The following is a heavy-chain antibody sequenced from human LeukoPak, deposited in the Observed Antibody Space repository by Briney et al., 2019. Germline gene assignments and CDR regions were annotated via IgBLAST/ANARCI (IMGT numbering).Heavy chain of an antibody. V-gene: IGHV3-23*01. CDR1: GFTFSTYA. CDR3: AKDRGFGDYTRVDDAFDI. D-gene: IGHD4-17*01. Sequence: PGGSLRLSCAASGFTFSTYAMTWVRQAPGKGLEWVSAISGSGGSTYYADSVKGRFTISRGFSRNTVFLQMNSLRAEDTAVYYCAKDRGFGDYTRVDDAFDIWGQGTMVTVSS. CDR2: ISGSGGST. J-gene: IGHJ3*02.